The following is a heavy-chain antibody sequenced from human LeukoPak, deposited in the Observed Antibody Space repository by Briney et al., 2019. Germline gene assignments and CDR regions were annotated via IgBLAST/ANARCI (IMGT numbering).Heavy chain of an antibody. D-gene: IGHD3-10*01. Sequence: SVKVSCKASGGTFSSYAISWVRQAPGQGLEWMGGIIPIFGTANYAQKFRGRVTITADESTSTAYMELSSLRSEDTAVYYCASTYYGSGSYYLPGGFYWGQGTLVTVSS. CDR1: GGTFSSYA. V-gene: IGHV1-69*13. J-gene: IGHJ4*02. CDR3: ASTYYGSGSYYLPGGFY. CDR2: IIPIFGTA.